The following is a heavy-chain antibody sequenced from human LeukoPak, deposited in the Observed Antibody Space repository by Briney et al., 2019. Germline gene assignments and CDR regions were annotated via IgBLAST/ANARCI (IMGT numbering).Heavy chain of an antibody. V-gene: IGHV3-23*01. CDR3: AKSDCGGDCHLLDY. CDR1: GFTFSTYA. CDR2: FGGSGGTI. J-gene: IGHJ4*02. D-gene: IGHD2-21*02. Sequence: TGGSLGLSCAASGFTFSTYAMSWVRQAPGKGLEWVSHFGGSGGTIYYADSVRGRFTISRDNSKNTLYLQMNSLRAEDTAVYYCAKSDCGGDCHLLDYWGQGTLVTVSS.